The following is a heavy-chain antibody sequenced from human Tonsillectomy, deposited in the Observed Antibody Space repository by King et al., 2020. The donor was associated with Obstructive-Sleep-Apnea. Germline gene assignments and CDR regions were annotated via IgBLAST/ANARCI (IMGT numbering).Heavy chain of an antibody. Sequence: QLVQSGAEVKKPGASVRLSCKASGYTFTSYYMHWVRQAPGQGLEWMGIMKPSGGTTTYAQNFQGRVTMTRDTSTSTVYMELRSLRSEDTAVYYCARGPYGSSHPEFQLWGQGTLVTVSS. D-gene: IGHD6-13*01. CDR3: ARGPYGSSHPEFQL. V-gene: IGHV1-46*01. J-gene: IGHJ1*01. CDR2: MKPSGGTT. CDR1: GYTFTSYY.